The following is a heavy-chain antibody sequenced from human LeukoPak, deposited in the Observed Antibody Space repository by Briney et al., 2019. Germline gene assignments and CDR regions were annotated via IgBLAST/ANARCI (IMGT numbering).Heavy chain of an antibody. CDR2: VTTSSNYI. CDR3: ARDVSHRHLDY. CDR1: GFTFSSYS. D-gene: IGHD2/OR15-2a*01. J-gene: IGHJ4*02. V-gene: IGHV3-21*01. Sequence: PGGSLRLSCAISGFTFSSYSINWVRQAPGRGLEWVSSVTTSSNYIYYADSVKGRFTSSRDNAKNSLYLQMNSLRAEDTAVYYCARDVSHRHLDYWGQGTLVTVSS.